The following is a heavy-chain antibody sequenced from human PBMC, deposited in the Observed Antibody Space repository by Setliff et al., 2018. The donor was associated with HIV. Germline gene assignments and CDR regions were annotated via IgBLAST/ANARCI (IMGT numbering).Heavy chain of an antibody. Sequence: PSETLSLTCAVSGDYVRDYSWSWLRQPAGRGLEWIGRVHNSAGSKYNPSLKSRVTMSVDTAKNQLTLQLTAVSAADTAVYYCERERTVVLADRPQDVFDIWGRGIMVTVSS. CDR1: GDYVRDYS. CDR2: VHNSAGS. D-gene: IGHD1-1*01. J-gene: IGHJ3*02. CDR3: ERERTVVLADRPQDVFDI. V-gene: IGHV4-59*10.